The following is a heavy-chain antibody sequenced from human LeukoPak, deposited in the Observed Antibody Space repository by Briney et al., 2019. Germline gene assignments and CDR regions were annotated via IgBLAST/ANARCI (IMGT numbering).Heavy chain of an antibody. CDR2: ISYSGRT. CDR1: DGSISSNSYY. D-gene: IGHD6-19*01. Sequence: SETLSLTCTVSDGSISSNSYYWGWIRQPPGKGLEWIGSISYSGRTYYNPSLESRVTISLDTSKNQFSLKLSSVTAADTAVYYCARGAGDSSGWYGRYDYYYYIDVWGKGTTVTVSS. V-gene: IGHV4-39*07. J-gene: IGHJ6*03. CDR3: ARGAGDSSGWYGRYDYYYYIDV.